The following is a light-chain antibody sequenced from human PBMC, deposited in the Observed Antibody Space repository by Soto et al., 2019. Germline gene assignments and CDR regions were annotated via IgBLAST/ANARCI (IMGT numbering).Light chain of an antibody. J-gene: IGKJ1*01. CDR3: QQRSNSRT. V-gene: IGKV3-11*01. CDR2: DAS. Sequence: EHVLTPSPWNRSLSRGEIATLSRRASQSVSSYLAWYQQKPGQAPRLLIYDASNRATGIPARFSGSGSGTDFTLTISSLAPEDFAVYYCQQRSNSRTFAQGTKVDIK. CDR1: QSVSSY.